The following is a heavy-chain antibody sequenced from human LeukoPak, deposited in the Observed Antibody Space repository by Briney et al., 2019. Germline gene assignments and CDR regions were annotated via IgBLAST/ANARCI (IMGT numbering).Heavy chain of an antibody. CDR3: AKNGHGSGSYYPRTKYYFDY. V-gene: IGHV3-23*01. CDR2: IRGSGGST. J-gene: IGHJ4*02. D-gene: IGHD3-10*01. CDR1: GFTFRSYG. Sequence: GGSLRLSCAASGFTFRSYGMSWVRQAPGKGLEWVSAIRGSGGSTYYADSVKGRFTISRDNSKNTLYLQMNSLRAEDTAVYYCAKNGHGSGSYYPRTKYYFDYWGQGTLVTVSS.